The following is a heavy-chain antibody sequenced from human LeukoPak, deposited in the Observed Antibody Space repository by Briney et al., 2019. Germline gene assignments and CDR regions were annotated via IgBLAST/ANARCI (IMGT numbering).Heavy chain of an antibody. D-gene: IGHD6-13*01. CDR1: GYTFTSFD. Sequence: GASVKVSCKASGYTFTSFDINWVRQATGQGLAWMGWMNPNSGNTGCAQKFQGRVTMNRNTSITTAYMELSSLRSEDTAVYYCASSRNGAGSSSGFDYWGQGTLVTVSS. CDR3: ASSRNGAGSSSGFDY. V-gene: IGHV1-8*01. J-gene: IGHJ4*02. CDR2: MNPNSGNT.